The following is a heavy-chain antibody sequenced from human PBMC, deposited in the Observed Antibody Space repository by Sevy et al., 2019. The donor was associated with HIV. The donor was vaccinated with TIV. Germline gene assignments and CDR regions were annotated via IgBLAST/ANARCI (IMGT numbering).Heavy chain of an antibody. CDR3: ANSIKYCSGGNCYSGYGPDV. J-gene: IGHJ6*02. Sequence: GGSLRLSCTASGFTFSSYAMHWVRQAPGKGLEWVTIVSYVGGNKYYADSVKGRFTVSRDNSNNTVDLQMNSLRAEDTAVYYCANSIKYCSGGNCYSGYGPDVWGQGTTVTVSS. CDR2: VSYVGGNK. CDR1: GFTFSSYA. V-gene: IGHV3-30*01. D-gene: IGHD2-15*01.